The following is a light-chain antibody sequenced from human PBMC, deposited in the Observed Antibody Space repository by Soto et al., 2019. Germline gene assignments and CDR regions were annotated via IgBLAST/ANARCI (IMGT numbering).Light chain of an antibody. J-gene: IGLJ1*01. CDR2: GVT. Sequence: QSVLTQPYSVCGSPGQSITISCTGSGSDIGAYNYVSWYQQHPGKAPKLLIHGVTRRPSGVYSRFSASKSAYTASLNISGLQAEDEANYYCSSFTTSYFYVFGPGTKVTVL. CDR1: GSDIGAYNY. CDR3: SSFTTSYFYV. V-gene: IGLV2-14*01.